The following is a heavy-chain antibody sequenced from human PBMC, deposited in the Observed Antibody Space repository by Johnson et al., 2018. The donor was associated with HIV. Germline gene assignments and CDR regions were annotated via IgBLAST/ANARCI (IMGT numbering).Heavy chain of an antibody. J-gene: IGHJ3*02. CDR2: ISYDGSKK. V-gene: IGHV3-30*18. Sequence: QVQLVESGGGVVQPGRSLRLSCVASGFTFSNYGMHWVRQAPGKGLEWVAVISYDGSKKYYADSVKGRFTISRDNSKNTLYLQMNSLRAEDTAMYQCAKDSAAAGRGEAVDIWGQGTMVTVSS. CDR1: GFTFSNYG. CDR3: AKDSAAAGRGEAVDI. D-gene: IGHD6-13*01.